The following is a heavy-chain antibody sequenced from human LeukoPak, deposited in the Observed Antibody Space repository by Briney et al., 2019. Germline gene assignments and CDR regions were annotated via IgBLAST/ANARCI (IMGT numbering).Heavy chain of an antibody. CDR2: ISGSGGST. V-gene: IGHV3-23*01. CDR3: AKDAGVDIVVAPAHGMDV. J-gene: IGHJ6*02. Sequence: PGGSLRLSCAASGFTFTTYAMSWVRQAPGKGLEWVSGISGSGGSTYYADSVKGRFTISRDYSKNTLYLQVNSLRAEDTAVYYCAKDAGVDIVVAPAHGMDVWGQGTMVTVSS. D-gene: IGHD2-2*01. CDR1: GFTFTTYA.